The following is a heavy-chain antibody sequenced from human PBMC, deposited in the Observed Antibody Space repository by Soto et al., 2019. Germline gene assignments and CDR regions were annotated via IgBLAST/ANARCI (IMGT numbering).Heavy chain of an antibody. CDR2: ISSSGSTI. V-gene: IGHV3-48*03. CDR1: GFTFSSYE. D-gene: IGHD6-13*01. J-gene: IGHJ6*02. Sequence: EVQLVGSGGGLVQPGGSLRLSCAASGFTFSSYEMNWVRQAPGKGLEWVSYISSSGSTIYYADTVKGRFTISRDNGKNSLYLQKNSRRAEDTAVYYFASIAAASYYGMDVLGQGTTVTVSS. CDR3: ASIAAASYYGMDV.